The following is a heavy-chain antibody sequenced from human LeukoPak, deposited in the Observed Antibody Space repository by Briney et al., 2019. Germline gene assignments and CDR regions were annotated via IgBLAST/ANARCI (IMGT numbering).Heavy chain of an antibody. J-gene: IGHJ6*03. CDR1: VGYISSRSYY. CDR2: IYYSGRT. D-gene: IGHD3-10*01. V-gene: IGHV4-39*07. CDR3: VTVRGGNNSYYYYYYMDV. Sequence: NPSETLSLTCAVSVGYISSRSYYWGWIRQPPGKGLEWIGNIYYSGRTYYNPSLKSRVTISVDTSKNQFSLKLSSVTAADTAVYYCVTVRGGNNSYYYYYYMDVWGKGTTVTVSS.